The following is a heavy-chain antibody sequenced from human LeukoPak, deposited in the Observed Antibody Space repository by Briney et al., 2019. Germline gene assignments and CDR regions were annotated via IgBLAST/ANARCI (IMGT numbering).Heavy chain of an antibody. J-gene: IGHJ6*02. Sequence: SETLSLTCAVYGGSFSGYYWSWIRQPPGKGLEWIGEINHSGSTNYNPSLKSRVAISVDTSKNQFSLKLSSVTAADTAVYYCARGPGRAMYSSGWYRYGMDVWGQGTTVTVSS. CDR1: GGSFSGYY. V-gene: IGHV4-34*01. CDR3: ARGPGRAMYSSGWYRYGMDV. CDR2: INHSGST. D-gene: IGHD6-19*01.